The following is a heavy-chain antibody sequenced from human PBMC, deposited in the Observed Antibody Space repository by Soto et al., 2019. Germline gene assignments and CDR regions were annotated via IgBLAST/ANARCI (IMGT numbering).Heavy chain of an antibody. V-gene: IGHV1-2*04. Sequence: ASVKVSCKASGYTFAGYYMHWVRQAPGQGLEWMGWINPNSGGTNYAQKFQGWVTMTRDTSISTAYMELSRLRSDDTAVYYCARAMVRGVIPYNWFDPWGQGTLVTVPQ. CDR2: INPNSGGT. D-gene: IGHD3-10*01. J-gene: IGHJ5*02. CDR1: GYTFAGYY. CDR3: ARAMVRGVIPYNWFDP.